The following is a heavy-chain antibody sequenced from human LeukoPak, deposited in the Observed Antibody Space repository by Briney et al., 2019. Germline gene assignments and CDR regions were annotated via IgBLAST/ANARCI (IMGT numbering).Heavy chain of an antibody. CDR2: ISYDGSNK. J-gene: IGHJ4*02. CDR3: ARDYYDSSGLDY. Sequence: PGGSLRLSCAASGFTFSSYAMHWVRQAPGKGLEWVAVISYDGSNKYYADSVKGRFTISRDNSKNTLYLQMNSLRADDTAVYYCARDYYDSSGLDYWGQGTLVTVSS. V-gene: IGHV3-30-3*01. D-gene: IGHD3-22*01. CDR1: GFTFSSYA.